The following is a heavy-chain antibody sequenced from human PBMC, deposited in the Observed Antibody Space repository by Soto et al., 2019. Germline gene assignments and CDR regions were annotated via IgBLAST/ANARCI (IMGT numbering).Heavy chain of an antibody. V-gene: IGHV3-30*03. CDR2: ISYDGSNQ. Sequence: PGGSLRLSCAASGFTFSSYGMHWVRQAPGKGLEWVAVISYDGSNQYYADSVKGRFTISRDNSKNTLYLQMNSLRAEDTAVYYFARDFRASSGDAFDIWGQGTMVTVSS. CDR1: GFTFSSYG. CDR3: ARDFRASSGDAFDI. J-gene: IGHJ3*02. D-gene: IGHD3-10*01.